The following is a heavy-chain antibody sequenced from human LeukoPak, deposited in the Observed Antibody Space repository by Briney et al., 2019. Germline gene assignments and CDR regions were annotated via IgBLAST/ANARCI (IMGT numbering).Heavy chain of an antibody. CDR1: GFTFSSYW. CDR2: INSDGSST. V-gene: IGHV3-74*01. CDR3: ARAISYGYGGLDY. D-gene: IGHD5-18*01. J-gene: IGHJ4*02. Sequence: GGSLRLSCAASGFTFSSYWMHWVRQAPGKGLVWVSRINSDGSSTSYADSVKGRFTNSRDNAKNTLYLQMNSLRAEDTAVYYCARAISYGYGGLDYWGQGTLVTVSS.